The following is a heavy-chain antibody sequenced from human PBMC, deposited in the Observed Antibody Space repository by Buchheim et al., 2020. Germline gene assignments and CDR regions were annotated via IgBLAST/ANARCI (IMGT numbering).Heavy chain of an antibody. J-gene: IGHJ2*01. Sequence: QVQLQESGPGLVKPSQTLSLTCTVSGGSISSGGYYWSWIRQHPGKGLEWIVYIYYSGSTYYNPSLKRRITFTVNTSNNQFSLKLSYVTAADTAVDYCARDLFATAMPFDLWGRGTL. CDR1: GGSISSGGYY. CDR3: ARDLFATAMPFDL. CDR2: IYYSGST. V-gene: IGHV4-31*03. D-gene: IGHD4-17*01.